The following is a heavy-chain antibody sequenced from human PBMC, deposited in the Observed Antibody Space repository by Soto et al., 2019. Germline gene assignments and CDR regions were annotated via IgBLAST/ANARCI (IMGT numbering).Heavy chain of an antibody. Sequence: SETLSLTCAVYGGSFSGYYWSWIRQPPGKGLEWIGEINHSGSTNYNPSLKSRVTISVDTSKNQFSLKLSSVTAADTAVYYCARAVAGGYYFDYWGQGTLVTVSS. CDR2: INHSGST. CDR3: ARAVAGGYYFDY. D-gene: IGHD6-19*01. CDR1: GGSFSGYY. J-gene: IGHJ4*02. V-gene: IGHV4-34*01.